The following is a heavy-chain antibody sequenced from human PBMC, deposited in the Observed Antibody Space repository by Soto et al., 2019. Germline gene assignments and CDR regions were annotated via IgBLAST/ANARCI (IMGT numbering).Heavy chain of an antibody. D-gene: IGHD2-2*02. J-gene: IGHJ6*02. Sequence: GASVKVSCKASGYTFTSYSISWVRQAPGQGLEWMGWISAYNGNTNYAQKLQDRVTMTTDTSTSTAYMELRSLRSDDTAVYYCARDQGDIVVVPAAIGYYYYGMDVWGQGTTVTVSS. CDR1: GYTFTSYS. V-gene: IGHV1-18*04. CDR2: ISAYNGNT. CDR3: ARDQGDIVVVPAAIGYYYYGMDV.